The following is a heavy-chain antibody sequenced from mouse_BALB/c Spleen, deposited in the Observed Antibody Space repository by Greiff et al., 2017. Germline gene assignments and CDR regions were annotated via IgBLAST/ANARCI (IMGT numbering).Heavy chain of an antibody. J-gene: IGHJ3*01. CDR3: SYGSSYFWFAY. CDR2: IDPENGDT. CDR1: GFNIKDYY. V-gene: IGHV14-4*02. D-gene: IGHD1-1*01. Sequence: EVKLVESGAELVRSGASVKLSCTASGFNIKDYYMHWVKQRPEQGLEWIGWIDPENGDTEYAPKFQGKATMTADTSSNTAYLQLSSLTSEDTAVYYCSYGSSYFWFAYWGQGTLVTVSA.